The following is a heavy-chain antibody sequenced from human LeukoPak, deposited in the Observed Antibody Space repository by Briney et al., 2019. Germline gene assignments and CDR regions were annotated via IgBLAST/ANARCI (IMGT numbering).Heavy chain of an antibody. CDR3: ARAIVVVPAAIL. CDR2: IIPIFGTA. J-gene: IGHJ4*02. V-gene: IGHV1-69*05. Sequence: SVKVSCKASEGTFSSYAISWVRQAPGQGLEWMGGIIPIFGTANYAQKFQGRVTITTDESTSTAYMELSSLRSDDTAVYYCARAIVVVPAAILWGQGTLVTVSS. D-gene: IGHD2-2*01. CDR1: EGTFSSYA.